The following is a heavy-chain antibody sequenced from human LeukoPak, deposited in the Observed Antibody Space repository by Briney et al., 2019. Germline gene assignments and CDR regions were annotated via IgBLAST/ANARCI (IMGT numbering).Heavy chain of an antibody. CDR2: ISGRGQST. CDR3: AKTTVIDY. J-gene: IGHJ4*02. Sequence: GGSLRLSCAASGFTFSSYARSWVRHAPGKGLEWVSIISGRGQSTHYADSVKGRFTISRDNSKNTLYLQTNSLRAEDTALYYCAKTTVIDYWGQGTLVTVSS. D-gene: IGHD4-11*01. CDR1: GFTFSSYA. V-gene: IGHV3-23*01.